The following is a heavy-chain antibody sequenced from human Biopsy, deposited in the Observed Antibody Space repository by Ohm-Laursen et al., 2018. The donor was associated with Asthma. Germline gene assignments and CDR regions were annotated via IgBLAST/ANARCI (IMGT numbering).Heavy chain of an antibody. D-gene: IGHD3-10*01. CDR1: GYTFNSAG. J-gene: IGHJ6*02. CDR2: ISVYNGNT. CDR3: ARAVDYSHYYGIDV. V-gene: IGHV1-18*01. Sequence: ASVKVSCKASGYTFNSAGITWVRQAPGQGLEWMGWISVYNGNTKVAQKLQDRVTMITDTPTSTAYMELRSLRSDDTAVYFCARAVDYSHYYGIDVWGQGATVTVS.